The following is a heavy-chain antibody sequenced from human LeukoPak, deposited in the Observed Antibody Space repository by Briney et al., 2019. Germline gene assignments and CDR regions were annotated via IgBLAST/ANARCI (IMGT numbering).Heavy chain of an antibody. J-gene: IGHJ3*02. CDR3: ARDGRPFDI. V-gene: IGHV3-48*02. Sequence: GRSLRLSCAASGFTFSNYAMHWVRQAPGKGLEWVAYISSSSSTLHYADPVKGRFTISRDNAKNSLYLQMNSLRDEDTAVYYCARDGRPFDIRGQGTMVTVSS. CDR2: ISSSSSTL. CDR1: GFTFSNYA.